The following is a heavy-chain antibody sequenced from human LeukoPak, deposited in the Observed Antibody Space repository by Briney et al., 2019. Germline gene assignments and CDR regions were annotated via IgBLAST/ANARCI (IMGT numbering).Heavy chain of an antibody. CDR2: INPSGGST. CDR1: GYTFTSYY. J-gene: IGHJ4*02. V-gene: IGHV1-46*01. D-gene: IGHD6-19*01. Sequence: ASVKVSCKASGYTFTSYYTHWVRQAPGQGLEWMGIINPSGGSTSYAQKFQGRVTMTRDTSTSTVYMELSSLRSEDTAVYYCARDPRRIAVAGYAFDYWGQGTLVTVSS. CDR3: ARDPRRIAVAGYAFDY.